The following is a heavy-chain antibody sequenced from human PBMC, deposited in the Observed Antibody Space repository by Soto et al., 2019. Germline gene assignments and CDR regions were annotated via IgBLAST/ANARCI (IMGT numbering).Heavy chain of an antibody. J-gene: IGHJ6*02. V-gene: IGHV4-30-4*01. D-gene: IGHD2-21*02. CDR1: GGSISYDHYH. Sequence: QVQLQESGPGLVRPSQTLSLTCTVSGGSISYDHYHWTWIRQHPGKGLEWIGYIHYSGSVFYNPSLQSRLSMSVDTSKNLFSLKLSSVTAADTAVYFCAREDDGGDRDYYGLDVWGQGTTVTVSS. CDR3: AREDDGGDRDYYGLDV. CDR2: IHYSGSV.